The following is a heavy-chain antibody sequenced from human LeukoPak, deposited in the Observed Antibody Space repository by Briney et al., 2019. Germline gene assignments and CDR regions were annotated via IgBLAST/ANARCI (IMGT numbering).Heavy chain of an antibody. CDR3: ARGAEYYAIWRGYAGYSDY. Sequence: PSETLSLTCAVYGGSFSGYYWSWIRQPPGKGLEWIGEINHSGSTNYNPSPKSRVTISVDTSKNQFSLKLTSVTAADTAVYFCARGAEYYAIWRGYAGYSDYWGQGISVTVSS. V-gene: IGHV4-34*01. D-gene: IGHD3-3*01. CDR1: GGSFSGYY. J-gene: IGHJ4*02. CDR2: INHSGST.